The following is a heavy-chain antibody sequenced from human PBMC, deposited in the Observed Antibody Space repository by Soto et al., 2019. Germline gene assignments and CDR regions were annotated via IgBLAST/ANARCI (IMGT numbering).Heavy chain of an antibody. Sequence: SETLSLTCTVSGGSVSSYYWSWIRQSPGKGLEWIGYIYYSGSTKYKPSLKSRVTISVDTSKNQFSLKVSSATAADTAVYYCATSYGNAWYTYWGQGTQVTVSS. CDR3: ATSYGNAWYTY. D-gene: IGHD6-13*01. CDR1: GGSVSSYY. V-gene: IGHV4-59*08. CDR2: IYYSGST. J-gene: IGHJ4*02.